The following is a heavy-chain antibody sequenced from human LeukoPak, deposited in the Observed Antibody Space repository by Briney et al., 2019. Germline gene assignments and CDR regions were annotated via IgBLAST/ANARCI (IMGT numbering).Heavy chain of an antibody. D-gene: IGHD4-17*01. CDR2: ISGSGGST. V-gene: IGHV3-23*01. J-gene: IGHJ3*02. CDR3: AKDGGTTVIDKFDAFDI. Sequence: GGSLRLSCAASGFTFSSYAMSWVRQAPGKGLEWVSAISGSGGSTYYADSVKGRFTISRDNSKNTLYLQMNSLRAEDTAVYYCAKDGGTTVIDKFDAFDIWGQGTMVTVSS. CDR1: GFTFSSYA.